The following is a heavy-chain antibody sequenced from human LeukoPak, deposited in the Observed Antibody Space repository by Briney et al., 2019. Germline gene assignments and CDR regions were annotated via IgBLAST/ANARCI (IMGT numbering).Heavy chain of an antibody. CDR3: ARGLSFSYYFDY. J-gene: IGHJ4*02. Sequence: GGSLRLSCSASGFTFRGYAMHWVRQAPGKGLEYGSGVGGDGSSTHYADFVKGRFTISRDNSKNTVYLQMSSLRPEDTAVYYCARGLSFSYYFDYWGQGTLVTVSS. CDR2: VGGDGSST. V-gene: IGHV3-64D*06. CDR1: GFTFRGYA.